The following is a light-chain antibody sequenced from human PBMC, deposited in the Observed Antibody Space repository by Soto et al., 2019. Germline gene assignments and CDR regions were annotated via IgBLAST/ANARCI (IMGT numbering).Light chain of an antibody. Sequence: EIVITHCRATLWVSLGERATLSCMTSHRVSSYLAWYQQKAGQAPRLLSYGASTRATGIPDRFSGSGSGTEFTLTISSLQYADFAVFHSQQYPSWPPITFTQGTRLEIK. CDR2: GAS. CDR1: HRVSSY. V-gene: IGKV3-15*01. J-gene: IGKJ5*01. CDR3: QQYPSWPPIT.